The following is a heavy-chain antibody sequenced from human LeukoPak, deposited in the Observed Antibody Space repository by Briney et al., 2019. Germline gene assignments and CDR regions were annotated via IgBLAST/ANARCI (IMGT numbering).Heavy chain of an antibody. CDR3: ARASVWFGERTPIDY. D-gene: IGHD3-10*01. V-gene: IGHV1-46*01. CDR1: GYTFTSYY. CDR2: INPSGGST. Sequence: ASVKVSCKASGYTFTSYYMHWVRQAPGQGLEWMGIINPSGGSTSYAQKLQGRVTMTTDTSTSTAYMELRSLRSDDTAVYYCARASVWFGERTPIDYWGQGTLVTVSS. J-gene: IGHJ4*02.